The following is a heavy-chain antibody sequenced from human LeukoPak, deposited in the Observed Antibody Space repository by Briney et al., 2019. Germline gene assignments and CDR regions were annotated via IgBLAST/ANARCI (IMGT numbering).Heavy chain of an antibody. V-gene: IGHV1-69*05. CDR1: GGTFSIYA. D-gene: IGHD1-26*01. CDR3: ASSGGERSSTFWDYYYYMDV. CDR2: IIPIFGTA. J-gene: IGHJ6*03. Sequence: SVKVSFKASGGTFSIYAISWVRQAPGQGLEWMGGIIPIFGTANYAQKFQGRVTITTDESTSTAYMELSSLRSEDTAVYYCASSGGERSSTFWDYYYYMDVWGKGTTVTVSS.